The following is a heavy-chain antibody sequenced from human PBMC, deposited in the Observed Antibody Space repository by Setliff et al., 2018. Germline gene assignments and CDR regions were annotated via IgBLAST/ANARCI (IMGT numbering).Heavy chain of an antibody. CDR1: GYTFTGYY. CDR2: INPNSGGT. D-gene: IGHD5-12*01. J-gene: IGHJ4*02. CDR3: ARGGYSRGPPVYYFDY. Sequence: ASVKVSCKASGYTFTGYYMHWVRQAPGQGLEWMGWINPNSGGTNYAQKFQGWVTMTRDTSISTAYMELSSVTAADTAVYYCARGGYSRGPPVYYFDYWGQGTLVTVSS. V-gene: IGHV1-2*04.